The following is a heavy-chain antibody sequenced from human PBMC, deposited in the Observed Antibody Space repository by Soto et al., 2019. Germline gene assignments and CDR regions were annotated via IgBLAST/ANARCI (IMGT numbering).Heavy chain of an antibody. J-gene: IGHJ6*02. CDR3: ARVDSYGWSGESLDV. CDR2: IDPSGGT. Sequence: SETLSLTCAVVGDSLRGQSWNWIRQSPGKGLEWIGGIDPSGGTNYNPSLTSRAIISDDTAKNQFSLTLPSVTAADTAVYYGARVDSYGWSGESLDVWGQGTTVTVSS. CDR1: GDSLRGQS. D-gene: IGHD6-19*01. V-gene: IGHV4-34*01.